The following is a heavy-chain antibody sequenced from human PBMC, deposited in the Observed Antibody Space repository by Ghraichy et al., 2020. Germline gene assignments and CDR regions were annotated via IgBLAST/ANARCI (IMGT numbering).Heavy chain of an antibody. Sequence: GESLNISCAASGFTFSSYGMHWVRQAPGKGLEWVAVISYDGSNKYYADSVKGRFTISRDNSKNTLYLQMNSLRAEDTAVYYCAKDNQRITGIRDAFDIWGQGTMVTVSS. CDR1: GFTFSSYG. J-gene: IGHJ3*02. CDR3: AKDNQRITGIRDAFDI. V-gene: IGHV3-30*18. CDR2: ISYDGSNK. D-gene: IGHD1-20*01.